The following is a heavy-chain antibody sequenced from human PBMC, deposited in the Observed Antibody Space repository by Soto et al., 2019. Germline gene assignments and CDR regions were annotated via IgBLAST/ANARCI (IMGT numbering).Heavy chain of an antibody. CDR2: IYYSGST. V-gene: IGHV4-39*01. CDR3: ASFHAGIAVAGFDY. CDR1: GGSISSSSYY. J-gene: IGHJ4*02. D-gene: IGHD6-19*01. Sequence: PSETLSLTCTVSGGSISSSSYYWGWIRQPPGKGLEWIGSIYYSGSTYYNPSLKSRVTISVDTSKNQFSLKLSSVTAADTAVYYCASFHAGIAVAGFDYWGPGTRVTV.